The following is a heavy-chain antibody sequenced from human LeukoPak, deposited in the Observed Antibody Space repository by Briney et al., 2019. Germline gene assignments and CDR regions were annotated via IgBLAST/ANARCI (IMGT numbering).Heavy chain of an antibody. J-gene: IGHJ4*02. D-gene: IGHD4-17*01. CDR3: ARARHYGDPGIY. CDR2: IYAGANT. V-gene: IGHV3-53*01. Sequence: GGSLRLSCAVFGFLVSDNYMTWVRQAPGKGLEWVSNIYAGANTYYADSVKGRFTISRDNAKNSLYLQMNSLRAEDTAVYYCARARHYGDPGIYWGQGTLVTVSS. CDR1: GFLVSDNY.